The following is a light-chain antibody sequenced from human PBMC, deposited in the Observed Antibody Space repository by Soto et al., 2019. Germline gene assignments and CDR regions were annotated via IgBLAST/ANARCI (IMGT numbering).Light chain of an antibody. J-gene: IGKJ2*01. CDR1: QTIASRS. CDR3: QQYRSSPYT. Sequence: EIVLTQFPGTLSLSPGLRATLSCRASQTIASRSVAWYQQYPGQAPRLLIYASSTRATGIPDRFSGSGSGTDFTLTISRLEPEDFAVYYCQQYRSSPYTFGQGTKLEIK. V-gene: IGKV3-20*01. CDR2: ASS.